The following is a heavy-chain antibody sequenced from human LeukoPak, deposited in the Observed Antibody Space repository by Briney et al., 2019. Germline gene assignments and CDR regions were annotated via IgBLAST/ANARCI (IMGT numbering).Heavy chain of an antibody. Sequence: PSETLSLTCAVYGGSFSGYFWSWIRQPPGKGLEWSGEINHSGSANYNPSLKSRVTISADTSKNQFSLKFTVTAADTAMYYCARRDPYIVVEAAGKFEFWGQGVLVTVSS. CDR1: GGSFSGYF. D-gene: IGHD2-2*01. V-gene: IGHV4-34*01. CDR3: ARRDPYIVVEAAGKFEF. J-gene: IGHJ4*02. CDR2: INHSGSA.